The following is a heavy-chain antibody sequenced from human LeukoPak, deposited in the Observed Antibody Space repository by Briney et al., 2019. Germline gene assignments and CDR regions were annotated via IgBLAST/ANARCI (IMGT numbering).Heavy chain of an antibody. CDR1: GYTFTSYA. CDR3: ASDLDDDILTGLDY. CDR2: INAGSGNT. D-gene: IGHD3-9*01. V-gene: IGHV1-3*01. J-gene: IGHJ4*02. Sequence: GASVKVSCKASGYTFTSYAMHWVRQAPGQRLEWMGWINAGSGNTRYSQKFQGRVTITRDTSAGTAYMELSSLRSEDTAVYYCASDLDDDILTGLDYWGQGTLVTVSS.